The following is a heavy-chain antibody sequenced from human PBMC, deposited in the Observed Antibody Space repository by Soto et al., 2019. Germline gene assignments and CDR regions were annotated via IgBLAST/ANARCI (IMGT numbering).Heavy chain of an antibody. CDR2: IYYSGST. V-gene: IGHV4-59*08. Sequence: SETLSLTCTVSGGSISSYYWSWIRQPPGKGLEWIGYIYYSGSTNYNPSLKSRVTISVDTSKNQFSLKLSSVTAADTAVYYCARSGGELPLDYWCQGTLVTVSS. J-gene: IGHJ4*02. D-gene: IGHD1-26*01. CDR3: ARSGGELPLDY. CDR1: GGSISSYY.